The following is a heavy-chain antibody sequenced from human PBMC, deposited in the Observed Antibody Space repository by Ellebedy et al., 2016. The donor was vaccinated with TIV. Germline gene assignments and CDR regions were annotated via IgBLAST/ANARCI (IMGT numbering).Heavy chain of an antibody. J-gene: IGHJ6*03. Sequence: ASVKVSXKASGYTFTSYYMHWVRQAPGQGLEWMGIINPSGGSTSYAQKFQGRVTMTRDTSTSTVYMELSSLRSEDTAVYYCAREAVASIAAPEALYYYYYYMDVWGKGTTVTVSS. V-gene: IGHV1-46*01. CDR3: AREAVASIAAPEALYYYYYYMDV. CDR2: INPSGGST. D-gene: IGHD6-6*01. CDR1: GYTFTSYY.